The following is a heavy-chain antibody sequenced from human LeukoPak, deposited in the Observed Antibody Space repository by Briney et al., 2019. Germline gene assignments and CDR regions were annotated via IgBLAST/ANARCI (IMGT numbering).Heavy chain of an antibody. CDR1: GYTFTGYY. CDR3: ARDWDYYDSSGYYHYFDY. J-gene: IGHJ4*02. Sequence: ASVKVSCKASGYTFTGYYMHWVRQAPGQGLEWMGWISAYNGNTNYAQKLQGRVTVTTDTSTSTAYMELRSLRSDDTAVYYCARDWDYYDSSGYYHYFDYWGQGTLVTVSS. D-gene: IGHD3-22*01. CDR2: ISAYNGNT. V-gene: IGHV1-18*04.